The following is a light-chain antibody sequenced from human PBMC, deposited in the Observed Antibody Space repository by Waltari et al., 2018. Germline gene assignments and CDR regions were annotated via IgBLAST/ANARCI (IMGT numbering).Light chain of an antibody. CDR3: QQLNSYPFT. Sequence: QLTQSPSSLSASVGDRVTITFRASPGISSFLAWYQQKAGKAPKLLIYAASTLQSGVPSRFSGSGSGTDFTLTISSLQPEDFATYYCQQLNSYPFTFGQGTRLEI. V-gene: IGKV1-9*01. CDR1: PGISSF. CDR2: AAS. J-gene: IGKJ2*01.